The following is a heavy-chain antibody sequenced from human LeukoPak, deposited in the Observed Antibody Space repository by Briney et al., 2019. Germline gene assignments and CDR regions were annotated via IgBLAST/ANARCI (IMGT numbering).Heavy chain of an antibody. CDR2: IYSDGTAP. CDR3: ATDSGHSFFY. J-gene: IGHJ3*01. D-gene: IGHD3-10*01. CDR1: GFTFNTAW. V-gene: IGHV3-74*01. Sequence: GGSLRLSCAASGFTFNTAWMHWVRQVPGKGLVWVSRIYSDGTAPRYAEFVKGRFTTSRDNAKNTLYLQMNSLTIEDTAVYYCATDSGHSFFYWGQGTKVTVSA.